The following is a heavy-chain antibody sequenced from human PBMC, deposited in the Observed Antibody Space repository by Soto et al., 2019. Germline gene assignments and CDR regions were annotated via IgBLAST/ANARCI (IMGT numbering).Heavy chain of an antibody. CDR3: VRGGSGSRGDY. V-gene: IGHV1-69*01. Sequence: QVQLVQSGAEMKKPGSSVKVSCKTSGGAFSNFAVSWVRQAPGQGLERVGGITPILGTPSYAQKFQGRVTITADVSTTSAYMEITSLTSEDTALYYCVRGGSGSRGDYWGQGTLVTVSS. CDR2: ITPILGTP. J-gene: IGHJ4*02. D-gene: IGHD3-10*01. CDR1: GGAFSNFA.